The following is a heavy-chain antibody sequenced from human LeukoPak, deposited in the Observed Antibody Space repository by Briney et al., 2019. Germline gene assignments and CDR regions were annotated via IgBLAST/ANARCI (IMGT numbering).Heavy chain of an antibody. V-gene: IGHV3-9*01. Sequence: PGRSLRLSCAASGFTFDDYAMHWVRHAPGKGLEWVSGISWNSGSIVYADSVKGRFTISRDNAKNSLYLQMNSLRAEDTVLYYCAKGPIAVAGYFDYWGQGTLVTVSS. D-gene: IGHD6-19*01. CDR3: AKGPIAVAGYFDY. J-gene: IGHJ4*02. CDR2: ISWNSGSI. CDR1: GFTFDDYA.